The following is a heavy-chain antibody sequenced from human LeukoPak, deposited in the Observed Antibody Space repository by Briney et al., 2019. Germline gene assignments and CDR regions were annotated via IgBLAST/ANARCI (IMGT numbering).Heavy chain of an antibody. J-gene: IGHJ4*02. D-gene: IGHD5-18*01. Sequence: GASVKVSCKASGYTFTSYYMHWVRQAPGQGLEWMGIINPSGGNTNYAQKFQERVTITRDMSTSTAYMELSSLRSEDTAVYYCAAGPALRRGYSYGGWGQGTLVTVSS. CDR3: AAGPALRRGYSYGG. CDR2: INPSGGNT. CDR1: GYTFTSYY. V-gene: IGHV1-46*01.